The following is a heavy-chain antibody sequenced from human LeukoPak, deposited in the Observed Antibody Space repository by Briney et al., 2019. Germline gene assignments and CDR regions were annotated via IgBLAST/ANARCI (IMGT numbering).Heavy chain of an antibody. V-gene: IGHV3-7*01. J-gene: IGHJ4*02. CDR1: GFTLSSYD. CDR2: IKQDGSEK. D-gene: IGHD2-21*02. Sequence: PGGSLRLSCAASGFTLSSYDMSWVRQAPGKGLEWVANIKQDGSEKYYVDSVKGRFTISRDNSKNTLYLQMNSLRAEDTAVYYCAKDAEAYCGGDCPIPLGYWGQGTLVTVSS. CDR3: AKDAEAYCGGDCPIPLGY.